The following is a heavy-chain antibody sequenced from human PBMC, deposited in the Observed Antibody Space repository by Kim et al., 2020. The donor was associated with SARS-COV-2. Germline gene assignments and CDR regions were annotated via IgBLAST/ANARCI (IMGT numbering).Heavy chain of an antibody. D-gene: IGHD3-22*01. V-gene: IGHV4-31*02. CDR3: AREVDSSGYYGIAFDI. J-gene: IGHJ3*02. Sequence: SLKSRVTISVDTSKNQFSLKLSSVTAADTAVYYCAREVDSSGYYGIAFDIWGQGTMVTVSS.